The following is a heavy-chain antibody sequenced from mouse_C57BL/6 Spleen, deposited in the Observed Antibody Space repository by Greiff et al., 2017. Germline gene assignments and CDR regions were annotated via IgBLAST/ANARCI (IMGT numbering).Heavy chain of an antibody. D-gene: IGHD2-5*01. CDR1: GYTFPSYW. V-gene: IGHV1-59*01. J-gene: IGHJ2*01. Sequence: QVQLQQPGAELVRPGTSVKLSCKASGYTFPSYWMHWVKQRPGQGLEWIGVIDPSDSYTNYNQKFKGKATFAVDTSSSTAYMQLSSLTSEDSAVYYCARSSNYLYYFDYWGQGTTRTVSS. CDR2: IDPSDSYT. CDR3: ARSSNYLYYFDY.